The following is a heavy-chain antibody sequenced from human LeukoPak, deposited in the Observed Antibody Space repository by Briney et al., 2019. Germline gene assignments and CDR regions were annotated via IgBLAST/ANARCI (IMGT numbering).Heavy chain of an antibody. CDR2: IKQDGSEK. J-gene: IGHJ6*03. D-gene: IGHD5-18*01. Sequence: PGGSLRLSCVASGFTFSSRDWMTWVRQAPGKGLEWVANIKQDGSEKNYVDSVKGRFTISRDNAKNSVDLQMNSLRAEDTAVYYCARVGTPMVTIVAPYYMDVWGKGTTVTVSS. CDR3: ARVGTPMVTIVAPYYMDV. V-gene: IGHV3-7*01. CDR1: GFTFSSRDW.